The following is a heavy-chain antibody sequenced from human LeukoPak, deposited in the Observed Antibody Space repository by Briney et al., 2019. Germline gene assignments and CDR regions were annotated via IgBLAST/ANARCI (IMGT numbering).Heavy chain of an antibody. CDR1: GFTFSSYA. D-gene: IGHD6-19*01. Sequence: GGSLRLSCAASGFTFSSYAMSWVRQAPGKGLEWVSAISGSGGSTYYADSVKGRFTISRDNSKNTLYLQMNSLRAEDTAVYYCAKGPGSGWYRQPFDYWGQGTLVTVSS. CDR3: AKGPGSGWYRQPFDY. V-gene: IGHV3-23*01. CDR2: ISGSGGST. J-gene: IGHJ4*02.